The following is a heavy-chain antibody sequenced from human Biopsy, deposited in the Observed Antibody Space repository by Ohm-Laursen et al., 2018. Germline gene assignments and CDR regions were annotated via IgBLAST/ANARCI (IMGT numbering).Heavy chain of an antibody. CDR1: GGYISHYY. Sequence: TLSLTCTVSGGYISHYYWTWIRQPAGQGLEWIGRIYITGETDYNPSLKSRVTMSVDSSKKQVSLKLKSVTAADTAIYYCARAPPLIRGVVESWFDPWGQGILVTVSS. V-gene: IGHV4-4*07. J-gene: IGHJ5*02. CDR2: IYITGET. CDR3: ARAPPLIRGVVESWFDP. D-gene: IGHD3-10*01.